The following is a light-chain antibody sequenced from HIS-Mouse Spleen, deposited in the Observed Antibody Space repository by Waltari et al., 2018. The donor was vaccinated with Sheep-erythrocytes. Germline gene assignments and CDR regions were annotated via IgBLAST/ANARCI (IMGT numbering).Light chain of an antibody. CDR3: SSYTSSSTVV. CDR1: SSDVSGYNY. V-gene: IGLV2-14*01. J-gene: IGLJ2*01. CDR2: EVS. Sequence: QSALTQPASVSGSPGQSITISGTGTSSDVSGYNYLSWYQQHPGKAPKLMIYEVSNRPSGVSNRFSGSKSGNTASLTISGLQAEDEADYYCSSYTSSSTVVFGGGTKLTVL.